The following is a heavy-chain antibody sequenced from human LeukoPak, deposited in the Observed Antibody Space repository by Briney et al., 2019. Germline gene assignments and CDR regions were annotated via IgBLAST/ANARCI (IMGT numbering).Heavy chain of an antibody. CDR2: SRSKANSYAT. J-gene: IGHJ4*02. V-gene: IGHV3-73*01. Sequence: GGSLKLSCAASGFTFSGSAIHWVRRASGKGLEWVGRSRSKANSYATAYAASVKGRFTIPRDDSKNTAYLQMNSLKTEDTAVYHCTSWADSGNYYRGDDYWGQGTLVTVSS. D-gene: IGHD3-10*01. CDR3: TSWADSGNYYRGDDY. CDR1: GFTFSGSA.